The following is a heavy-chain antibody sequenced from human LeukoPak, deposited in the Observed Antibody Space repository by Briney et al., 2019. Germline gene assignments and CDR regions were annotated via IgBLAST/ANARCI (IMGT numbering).Heavy chain of an antibody. V-gene: IGHV4-34*01. D-gene: IGHD2-21*01. CDR1: GGSFSGYY. J-gene: IGHJ4*02. CDR3: ANNGGYRGDGYYFDY. CDR2: INHSGST. Sequence: PSETLSLTCAVYGGSFSGYYWSWIRQPPGKGLEWIGEINHSGSTNYNPSLKSRVTISVDTSKNQFSLKLSSVTAADTAVYYCANNGGYRGDGYYFDYWGQGTLVTVSS.